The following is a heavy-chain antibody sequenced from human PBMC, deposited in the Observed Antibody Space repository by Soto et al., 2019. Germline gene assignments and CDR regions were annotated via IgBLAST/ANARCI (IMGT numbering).Heavy chain of an antibody. CDR2: INVATGNT. CDR3: AREHDDWSGYSFDF. Sequence: QVQLVQSGTEVKNPGASVKVSCKSSGFSFISYAIQWVRQAPGQRLEWMGWINVATGNTKYSQQFQGRVTFTRDTSASTAYIELNGLTSDDTAIYYCAREHDDWSGYSFDFWGQGTLVTVSS. V-gene: IGHV1-3*01. CDR1: GFSFISYA. D-gene: IGHD3-3*01. J-gene: IGHJ4*02.